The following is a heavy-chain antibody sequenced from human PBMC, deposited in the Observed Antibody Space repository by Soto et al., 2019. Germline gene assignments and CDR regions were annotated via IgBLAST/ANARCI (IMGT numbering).Heavy chain of an antibody. CDR3: ARDGIYYYYGMDV. V-gene: IGHV3-48*02. CDR2: ISSSSSTI. CDR1: GFTFSSYS. Sequence: EVQLVESGGGLVQPGGSLRLSCAASGFTFSSYSMNWVRQAPGKGLEWVSYISSSSSTIYYADSVKGRFTISRDNAKKSLHLQMNGLRDEDTAMYYCARDGIYYYYGMDVWGPGTTVTVSS. J-gene: IGHJ6*02.